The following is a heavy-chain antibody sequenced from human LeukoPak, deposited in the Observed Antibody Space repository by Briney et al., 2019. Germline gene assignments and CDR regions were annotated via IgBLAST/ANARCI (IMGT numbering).Heavy chain of an antibody. CDR2: ISGSGGST. Sequence: PGGSLPLSCAASGFTFSSYAMSWVRQAPGKGLGWVSAISGSGGSTYYADSVRGRFTISRDNSKNTLYLQMNSLRAEDTAVYYCAKGEMGPPFDYWGQGTLVTVSS. V-gene: IGHV3-23*01. CDR1: GFTFSSYA. CDR3: AKGEMGPPFDY. D-gene: IGHD3-16*01. J-gene: IGHJ4*02.